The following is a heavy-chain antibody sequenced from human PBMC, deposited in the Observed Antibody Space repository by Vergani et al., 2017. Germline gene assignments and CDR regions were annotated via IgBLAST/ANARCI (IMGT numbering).Heavy chain of an antibody. V-gene: IGHV3-23*01. Sequence: EVQLLESGGGLVQPGGSLRLSCAASGFTFSSYAMSWVRQAPGKGLEWVSAISGSGGSTYYADSVKGRFTISRDNSKNTLYLQMNSLRAEDTAVYDCAKDPRLWFGELVSKAYGMDVWGQGTTVTVS. J-gene: IGHJ6*02. CDR1: GFTFSSYA. CDR2: ISGSGGST. CDR3: AKDPRLWFGELVSKAYGMDV. D-gene: IGHD3-10*01.